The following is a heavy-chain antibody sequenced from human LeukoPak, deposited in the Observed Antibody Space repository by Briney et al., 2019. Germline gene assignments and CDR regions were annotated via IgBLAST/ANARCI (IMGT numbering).Heavy chain of an antibody. CDR3: AKVSYYDSSGYSDY. CDR1: GFTFSSYA. Sequence: GGSLRLSCAASGFTFSSYATSWVGQAPGKGLEWVSAISCSGGSTYYADSVKGRFTISRDNSKNTLYLQMNSLRAEDTAVYYCAKVSYYDSSGYSDYGGQGTLVTVSS. D-gene: IGHD3-22*01. J-gene: IGHJ4*02. V-gene: IGHV3-23*01. CDR2: ISCSGGST.